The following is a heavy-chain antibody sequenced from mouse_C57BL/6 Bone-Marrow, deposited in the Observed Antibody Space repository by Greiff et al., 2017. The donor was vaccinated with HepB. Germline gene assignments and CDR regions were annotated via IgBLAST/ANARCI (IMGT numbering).Heavy chain of an antibody. Sequence: EVKLQESGGGLVQPGGSLKLSCAASGFTFSDYGMAWVRQAPRKGPEWVAFISNLAYSIYYADTGTGRFTISRENAKNTLYLEMSSLRSEDTAMYYCARRDYGSSYWYFDVWGTGTTVTVSS. CDR2: ISNLAYSI. D-gene: IGHD1-1*01. CDR3: ARRDYGSSYWYFDV. V-gene: IGHV5-15*01. CDR1: GFTFSDYG. J-gene: IGHJ1*03.